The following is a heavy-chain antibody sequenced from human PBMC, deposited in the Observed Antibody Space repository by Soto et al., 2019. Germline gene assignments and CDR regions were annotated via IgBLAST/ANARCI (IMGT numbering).Heavy chain of an antibody. Sequence: EVQLVESGGGLVQPGGSLRLSCAASGFTFSSYSISWVRQAPGRGLEWVSYISSSSAIYYADSVKGRFTISRDNAKNSLYLQMSSLRDEDTAVYYCAIVFWYDSSASAIFNYWGQGTLVTVSS. V-gene: IGHV3-48*02. CDR3: AIVFWYDSSASAIFNY. D-gene: IGHD3-22*01. J-gene: IGHJ4*02. CDR1: GFTFSSYS. CDR2: ISSSSAI.